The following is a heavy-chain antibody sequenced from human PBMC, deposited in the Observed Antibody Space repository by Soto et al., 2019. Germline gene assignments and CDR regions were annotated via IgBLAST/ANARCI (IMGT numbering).Heavy chain of an antibody. CDR2: IIHTGNT. V-gene: IGHV4-34*12. CDR3: ARRYCTSTSCLAGFDP. Sequence: KPSETLSLTCAVYGGSFSGYYWSWIRQPPGKGLEWIGEIIHTGNTKYKPSLKSRVTISVDTSKNQFSLKLTSVTAADTALYYCARRYCTSTSCLAGFDPWGRGTLVTVSS. CDR1: GGSFSGYY. D-gene: IGHD2-2*01. J-gene: IGHJ5*02.